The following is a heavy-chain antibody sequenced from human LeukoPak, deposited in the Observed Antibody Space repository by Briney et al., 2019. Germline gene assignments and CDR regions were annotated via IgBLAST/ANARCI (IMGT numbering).Heavy chain of an antibody. Sequence: ASVKVSCKASGGTFSSYAISWVRQAPGQGLEWMGGIIPIFGTANYAQKFQGRVTITADESTSTAYMELSSLRSEDTAVYYCARDHDPYYYDSSGYQFDYWGQGTLVTVSS. D-gene: IGHD3-22*01. CDR1: GGTFSSYA. J-gene: IGHJ4*02. CDR2: IIPIFGTA. CDR3: ARDHDPYYYDSSGYQFDY. V-gene: IGHV1-69*13.